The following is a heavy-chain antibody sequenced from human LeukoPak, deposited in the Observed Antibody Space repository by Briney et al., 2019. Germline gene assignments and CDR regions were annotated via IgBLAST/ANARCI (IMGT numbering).Heavy chain of an antibody. CDR3: ARSAYNYGYVYFDH. D-gene: IGHD5-18*01. CDR2: IDPNSDNI. V-gene: IGHV1-2*02. Sequence: ASVKVSCQASGCSFIGCFLHYVRQAPGQGVEGVGWIDPNSDNIRYSETFKDRVTMTRDTSTNTAYMELSWLRSDDTAVYYCARSAYNYGYVYFDHWGQGTLVIVSS. J-gene: IGHJ4*02. CDR1: GCSFIGCF.